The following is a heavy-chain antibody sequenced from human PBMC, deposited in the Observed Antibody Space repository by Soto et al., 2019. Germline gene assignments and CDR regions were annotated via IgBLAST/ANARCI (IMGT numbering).Heavy chain of an antibody. J-gene: IGHJ1*01. CDR1: GYTFTSYG. CDR2: ISAYNGNT. V-gene: IGHV1-18*01. Sequence: ASVKVSCKASGYTFTSYGISWVRQAPGQGLEWMGWISAYNGNTNYAQKLQGRVTMTTDTSTSTAYMELRSLRSDDTAVYYCAREAAAAGAEYFQHWGQGTLVTVSS. D-gene: IGHD6-13*01. CDR3: AREAAAAGAEYFQH.